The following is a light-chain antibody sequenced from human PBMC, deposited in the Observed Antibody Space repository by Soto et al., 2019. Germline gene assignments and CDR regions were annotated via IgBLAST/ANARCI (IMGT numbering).Light chain of an antibody. CDR2: GAS. V-gene: IGKV3-20*01. CDR1: QSISSTH. CDR3: HQYGTSDMDT. Sequence: ETVLTQSPGTLSLSPGERATLSCRASQSISSTHLAWYQQKSGQAPRLLIYGASSRATGIPDRFSGSGSGTDFTLTITRLEPEDFAVYYYHQYGTSDMDTFGQVTKLEIK. J-gene: IGKJ2*01.